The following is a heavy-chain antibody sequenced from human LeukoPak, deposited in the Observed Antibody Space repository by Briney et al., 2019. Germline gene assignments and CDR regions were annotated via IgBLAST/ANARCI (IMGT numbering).Heavy chain of an antibody. CDR2: IDSDGSST. J-gene: IGHJ4*02. CDR1: GFTFSSYW. D-gene: IGHD3-22*01. V-gene: IGHV3-74*01. CDR3: ARISYDSSDYYCY. Sequence: PGGSLRLSCAASGFTFSSYWMHWVRQVPGKGLVWVSRIDSDGSSTSYADSVKGRFTISRDNAKNTLYLQMNSLRAEDTAVYYCARISYDSSDYYCYWGQGTLVTVSS.